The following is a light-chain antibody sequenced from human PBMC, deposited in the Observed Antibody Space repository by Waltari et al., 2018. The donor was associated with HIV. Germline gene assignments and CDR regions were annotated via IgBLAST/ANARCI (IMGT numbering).Light chain of an antibody. Sequence: DIQMTQAPATLSASVGDRVPISCRASQSISSWLAWYQQKPVKAPRLLIYKASSLKSGVPSRFSGSGSGTEFTLTISSLQPDDFATYYCQQYNSYSVTFGQGTKVEIK. CDR1: QSISSW. V-gene: IGKV1-5*03. CDR3: QQYNSYSVT. J-gene: IGKJ1*01. CDR2: KAS.